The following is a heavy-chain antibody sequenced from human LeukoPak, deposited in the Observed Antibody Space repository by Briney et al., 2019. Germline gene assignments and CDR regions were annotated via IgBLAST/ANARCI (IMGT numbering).Heavy chain of an antibody. CDR2: IYYSGTT. Sequence: SETLSLTCTVSGGSISSYYWSWIRQPPGKGLEWIGYIYYSGTTNYNPSLKSRVTISVDTSKNQFSLKLSSVTAADTAVYYCARHSSGYLNWFDPWGQGTLVTVSS. D-gene: IGHD3-22*01. J-gene: IGHJ5*02. CDR1: GGSISSYY. V-gene: IGHV4-59*08. CDR3: ARHSSGYLNWFDP.